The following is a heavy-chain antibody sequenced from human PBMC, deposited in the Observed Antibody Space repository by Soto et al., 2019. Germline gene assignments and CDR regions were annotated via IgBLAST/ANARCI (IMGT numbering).Heavy chain of an antibody. CDR1: GYSFTSYW. CDR2: IYPGDSDT. D-gene: IGHD3-16*01. CDR3: ARRGYDSGGGSYFDY. J-gene: IGHJ4*02. Sequence: GESLKISCKGSGYSFTSYWIGWVRQMPGKGLEWMGIIYPGDSDTRYSPSFQGQVTISADKSISTAYLQWSSLKASDTAMYYCARRGYDSGGGSYFDYWGQGTLVTVSS. V-gene: IGHV5-51*01.